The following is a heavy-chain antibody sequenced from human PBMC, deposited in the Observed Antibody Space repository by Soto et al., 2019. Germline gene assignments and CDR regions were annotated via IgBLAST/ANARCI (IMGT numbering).Heavy chain of an antibody. V-gene: IGHV4-59*01. CDR3: AAPPRY. D-gene: IGHD6-6*01. CDR1: GGSISGYF. CDR2: IYNSGNT. J-gene: IGHJ4*02. Sequence: QVQLQESGPGLVKPSETLSLTCTVSGGSISGYFWSWIRQPPGKGLEWIGNIYNSGNTNYNPSLLSRVTISVDTSKNQVSLHLTSVTAADTAVYYCAAPPRYWGQGILVTVSS.